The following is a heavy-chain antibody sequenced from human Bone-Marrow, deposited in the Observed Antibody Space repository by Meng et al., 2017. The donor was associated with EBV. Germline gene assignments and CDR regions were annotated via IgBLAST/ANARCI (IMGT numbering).Heavy chain of an antibody. Sequence: QVRQQQWWAVLLKPSETLSLTCAVYGGSFSDYYWSWIRQPPGKGLEWIGEINHSGSTNYNPSLKSRVTISVDTSKNQFSLKLSSVTAADTAVYYCARGLGGSGRHPHWFDPWGQGTLVTVSS. J-gene: IGHJ5*02. CDR1: GGSFSDYY. CDR3: ARGLGGSGRHPHWFDP. CDR2: INHSGST. V-gene: IGHV4-34*01. D-gene: IGHD3-10*01.